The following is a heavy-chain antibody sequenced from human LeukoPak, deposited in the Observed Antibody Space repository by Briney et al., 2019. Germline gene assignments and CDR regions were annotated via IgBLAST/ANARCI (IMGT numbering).Heavy chain of an antibody. CDR1: GGSFSGFY. CDR3: ARPLTYCSGGSCYGNWFDP. D-gene: IGHD2-15*01. CDR2: INHSGTT. V-gene: IGHV4-34*01. Sequence: PSETLSLTCAVYGGSFSGFYWSWIRQSPGKGLEWIGEINHSGTTNYNPSLKSRVTISVDTSKNQFSLSLSSVIAADTAVYYCARPLTYCSGGSCYGNWFDPWGQGTLVTVSS. J-gene: IGHJ5*02.